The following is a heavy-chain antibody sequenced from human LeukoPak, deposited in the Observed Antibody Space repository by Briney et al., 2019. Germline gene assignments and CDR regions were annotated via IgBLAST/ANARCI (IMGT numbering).Heavy chain of an antibody. CDR3: ATAKHYYGSGSDRDAFDI. D-gene: IGHD3-10*01. Sequence: ASVKVSCKVSGYTLTELSMHWVRQAPGKGLEWMGGFDPEDGETIYAQKFQGRVTMTEDTSTDTAYMELSSLRSEDTAVYYCATAKHYYGSGSDRDAFDIWGQGTMVTVSS. V-gene: IGHV1-24*01. J-gene: IGHJ3*02. CDR2: FDPEDGET. CDR1: GYTLTELS.